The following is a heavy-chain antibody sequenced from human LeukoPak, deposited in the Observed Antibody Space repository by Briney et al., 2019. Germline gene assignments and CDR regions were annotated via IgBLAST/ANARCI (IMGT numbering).Heavy chain of an antibody. D-gene: IGHD3-10*01. J-gene: IGHJ4*02. CDR2: MNPNSGNT. V-gene: IGHV1-8*01. CDR1: GYTFTSYD. CDR3: ARETDGSGNFDY. Sequence: ASVKVSCKASGYTFTSYDINWVRQATGQGLEWMGWMNPNSGNTGYAQKFQGRVTMTRNTSISTAYMELSGLRSEDTAVYYCARETDGSGNFDYWGQGTLVTVSS.